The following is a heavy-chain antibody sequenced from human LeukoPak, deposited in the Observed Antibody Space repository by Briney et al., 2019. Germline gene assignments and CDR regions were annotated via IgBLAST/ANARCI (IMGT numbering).Heavy chain of an antibody. CDR1: GFSFSSYG. CDR2: IWDDGSNK. Sequence: GRSLRLSCAASGFSFSSYGMHWVRQAPGKGLEWVAVIWDDGSNKYYADSVKGRFTISRDNSKNTLYLQINSLRAEDTAVYYCAKGSRDVVVPAAPPFDYWGQGTLVTVSS. D-gene: IGHD2-2*01. CDR3: AKGSRDVVVPAAPPFDY. J-gene: IGHJ4*02. V-gene: IGHV3-33*06.